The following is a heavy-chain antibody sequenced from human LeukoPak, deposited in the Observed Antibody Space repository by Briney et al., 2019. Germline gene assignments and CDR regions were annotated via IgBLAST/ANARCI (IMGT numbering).Heavy chain of an antibody. CDR1: GGSISSGGYY. Sequence: PSETLSLTCTVSGGSISSGGYYWSWIRQHPGKGLEWIGYTYYSGSTYYNPSLKSRVTISVDTSKNQFSLKLSSVTAADTAVYYCAREGEYYDSSGRHDAFDTWGQGTMVTVSS. CDR2: TYYSGST. V-gene: IGHV4-31*03. J-gene: IGHJ3*02. CDR3: AREGEYYDSSGRHDAFDT. D-gene: IGHD3-22*01.